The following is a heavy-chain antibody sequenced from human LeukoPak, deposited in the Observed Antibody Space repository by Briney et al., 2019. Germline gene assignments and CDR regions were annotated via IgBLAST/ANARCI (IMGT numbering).Heavy chain of an antibody. J-gene: IGHJ5*02. CDR2: ISGSGGST. D-gene: IGHD3-9*01. CDR3: AKGGGYDILTGYDNWFDP. CDR1: GFTFSSYA. V-gene: IGHV3-23*01. Sequence: GGSLRLSCAASGFTFSSYAMSWVRQAPGKGLEWVSAISGSGGSTYYADSVKGRFTISRDNSKNTLYLQMNSLRAEDTAVYYCAKGGGYDILTGYDNWFDPWGQGTLVTVSS.